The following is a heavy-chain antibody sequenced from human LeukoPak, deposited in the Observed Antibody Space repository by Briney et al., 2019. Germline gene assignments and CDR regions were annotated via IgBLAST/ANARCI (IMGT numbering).Heavy chain of an antibody. J-gene: IGHJ5*02. D-gene: IGHD6-13*01. CDR1: GFSLGVYA. CDR2: IFGNGAGI. V-gene: IGHV3-23*01. Sequence: GGSLRLSCTAPGFSLGVYAMNWVRQAPGKGLEWISSIFGNGAGINYADSVKGRFTISRDNAQNTLYLQMNSLRAEDTAVYYCAKDEQQPLATWGQGTLVTVSS. CDR3: AKDEQQPLAT.